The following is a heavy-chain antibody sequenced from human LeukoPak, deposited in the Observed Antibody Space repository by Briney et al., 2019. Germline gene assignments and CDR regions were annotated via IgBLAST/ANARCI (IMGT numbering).Heavy chain of an antibody. D-gene: IGHD6-13*01. CDR3: ARSSSYKTFQDYYFDS. CDR1: GGSFTDYA. J-gene: IGHJ4*02. Sequence: GSSVKVSCKASGGSFTDYAFNWVRQAPGQGLEWMGGIIPIYGTSNYAKKFRDRVTITADTSTNAVYMDLTSLTSDDTAVYYCARSSSYKTFQDYYFDSWGQGSLVTVSS. V-gene: IGHV1-69*06. CDR2: IIPIYGTS.